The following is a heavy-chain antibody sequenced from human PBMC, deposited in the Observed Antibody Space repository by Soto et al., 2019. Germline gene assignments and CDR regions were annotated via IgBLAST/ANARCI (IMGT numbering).Heavy chain of an antibody. Sequence: EVQLVESGGGLVQPGGSLRLSCAASGFTFSSYWMSWVRQAPGKGLEWVANIKQDGSEKYNVDSVKGRFTISRDNAKNSLYLQVSGLRAEDTSVYYCARDGSEWIQLWLPNRLYGMDVWGQGTTVTVSS. V-gene: IGHV3-7*01. CDR1: GFTFSSYW. CDR2: IKQDGSEK. J-gene: IGHJ6*02. CDR3: ARDGSEWIQLWLPNRLYGMDV. D-gene: IGHD5-18*01.